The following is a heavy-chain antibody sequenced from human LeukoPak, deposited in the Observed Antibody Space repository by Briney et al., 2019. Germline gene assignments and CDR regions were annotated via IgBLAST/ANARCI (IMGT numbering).Heavy chain of an antibody. D-gene: IGHD4-17*01. CDR1: GYTFTSYH. Sequence: ASVKVSCKASGYTFTSYHITWVRQAPGQGLEWMGWISAYNGNTNYAQKLQGRVTMTTDTSTSTAYMELRSLRSDDTAVYYCARMGYGDYYYYYMDVWGKGTTVTVSS. V-gene: IGHV1-18*01. J-gene: IGHJ6*03. CDR2: ISAYNGNT. CDR3: ARMGYGDYYYYYMDV.